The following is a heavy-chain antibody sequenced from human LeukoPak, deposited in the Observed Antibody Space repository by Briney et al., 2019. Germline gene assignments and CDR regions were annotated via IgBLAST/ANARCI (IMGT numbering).Heavy chain of an antibody. D-gene: IGHD6-19*01. CDR3: ARDPGGAVAEERFDY. CDR2: ISSSSSYI. V-gene: IGHV3-21*01. J-gene: IGHJ4*02. Sequence: GGSLRLSCAASGFTFSSYSMNWVRQAPGKGLEWVSSISSSSSYIYYADSVKGRFTIFRDNAKNSLYLQMNSLRAEDTAVYYCARDPGGAVAEERFDYWGQGTLVTVSS. CDR1: GFTFSSYS.